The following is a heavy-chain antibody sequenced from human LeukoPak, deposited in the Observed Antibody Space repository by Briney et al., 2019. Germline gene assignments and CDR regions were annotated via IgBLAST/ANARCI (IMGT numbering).Heavy chain of an antibody. CDR1: GRSFSGYY. D-gene: IGHD3-3*01. CDR2: INHSGST. CDR3: ARRSGYYRGLDY. J-gene: IGHJ4*02. Sequence: SETLSLTCAVYGRSFSGYYWSWIRQPPGKGLEWIGEINHSGSTNYNPSLKSRVTISVDTSKNQFSLKLSSVTAADTAVYYCARRSGYYRGLDYWGQGTLVTVSS. V-gene: IGHV4-34*01.